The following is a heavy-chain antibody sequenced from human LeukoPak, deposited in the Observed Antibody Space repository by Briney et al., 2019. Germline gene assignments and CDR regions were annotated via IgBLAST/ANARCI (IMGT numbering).Heavy chain of an antibody. D-gene: IGHD3-3*01. CDR3: ARDTLNPYYDFWSGYYQPYYYYMDV. CDR1: GGSISSSSYY. J-gene: IGHJ6*03. Sequence: SETLSLTCTVSGGSISSSSYYWGWIRQPPGKGLEWIGSIYYSGSTYYNPSLESRVTISVDTSKNQFSLKLSSVTAADTAVYYCARDTLNPYYDFWSGYYQPYYYYMDVWGKGTTVTVSS. CDR2: IYYSGST. V-gene: IGHV4-39*07.